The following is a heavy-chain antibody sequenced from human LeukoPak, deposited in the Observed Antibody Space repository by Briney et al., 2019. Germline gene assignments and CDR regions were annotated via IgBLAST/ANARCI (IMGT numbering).Heavy chain of an antibody. D-gene: IGHD5-18*01. CDR1: GFTFSSYW. V-gene: IGHV3-74*01. CDR3: ARAVDTDMAFDS. Sequence: GGSLRLSCAASGFTFSSYWMHWVRQAPGKGLVWVSSINRDGNTINYADSVRGRFTISRDNAKNTVYQQMNSLRAGDTAVYYCARAVDTDMAFDSWGQGTLVTVSS. J-gene: IGHJ4*02. CDR2: INRDGNTI.